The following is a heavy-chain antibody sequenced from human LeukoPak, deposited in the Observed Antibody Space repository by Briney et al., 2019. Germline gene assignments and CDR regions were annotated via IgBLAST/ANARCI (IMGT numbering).Heavy chain of an antibody. CDR1: GGTFSSYA. Sequence: SVKVSCKASGGTFSSYAFSWVRQAPGQGLEWMGGIIPIFGTANYAQKFQGRVTITADESTSTAYMELSSLRSEDTAVYYCARWWVVGATGGFDYWGQGTLVTVSS. D-gene: IGHD1-26*01. V-gene: IGHV1-69*13. CDR2: IIPIFGTA. J-gene: IGHJ4*02. CDR3: ARWWVVGATGGFDY.